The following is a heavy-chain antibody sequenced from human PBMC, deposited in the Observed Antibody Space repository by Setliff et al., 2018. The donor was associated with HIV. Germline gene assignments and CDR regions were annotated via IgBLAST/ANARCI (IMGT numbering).Heavy chain of an antibody. J-gene: IGHJ4*02. Sequence: GSLRLSCAASGFTFSNYVMTWVRQAPGKGLEWVSSVTGNGARTFYADSVKGRFTISRDTSKSIAYLQMNSLKTEDTGVYYCTPPPGTYWGQGTLVTVSS. D-gene: IGHD1-1*01. CDR1: GFTFSNYV. V-gene: IGHV3-23*01. CDR3: TPPPGTY. CDR2: VTGNGART.